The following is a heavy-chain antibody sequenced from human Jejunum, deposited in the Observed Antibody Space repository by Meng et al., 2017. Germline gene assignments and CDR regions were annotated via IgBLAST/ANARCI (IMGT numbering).Heavy chain of an antibody. J-gene: IGHJ4*02. CDR1: GYTFSDFY. Sequence: ASVKVSCKASGYTFSDFYIHCVRQAPGQGLEWMGSINPNSGATNYARNFQGRLTMTRDTSISTAYMELNRLTYADTAVYYCARAKLRGLTILDYWGQGTLVTVSS. CDR3: ARAKLRGLTILDY. V-gene: IGHV1-2*02. CDR2: INPNSGAT. D-gene: IGHD3-10*01.